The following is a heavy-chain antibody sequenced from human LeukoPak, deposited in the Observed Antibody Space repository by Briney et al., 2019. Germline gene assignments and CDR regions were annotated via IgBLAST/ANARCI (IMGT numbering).Heavy chain of an antibody. V-gene: IGHV3-48*02. Sequence: GGSLRLSCAVSGFTFSNYSMNWVRQAPGRGLEWVSYVSRTSSTILYADSVKGRFTISRDKAKNSVYLQMNSLRDEDTAVYYCVRIRDSGSYYFYYGMDVWGQGTTVTVSS. CDR3: VRIRDSGSYYFYYGMDV. CDR1: GFTFSNYS. CDR2: VSRTSSTI. D-gene: IGHD1-26*01. J-gene: IGHJ6*02.